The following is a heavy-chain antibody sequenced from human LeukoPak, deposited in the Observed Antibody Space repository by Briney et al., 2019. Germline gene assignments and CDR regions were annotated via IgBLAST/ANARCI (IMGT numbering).Heavy chain of an antibody. D-gene: IGHD1-26*01. CDR2: ITGSGGST. Sequence: TGGSLRLSCAASGFTFSSYDMSWVRQAPGSGLEWVSGITGSGGSTYYADSVKGRFTISRDNSKNTLYLQMNSLRAEDTAVYYCAKGNWGERLDWYFDLWGRGTLVTASS. CDR1: GFTFSSYD. CDR3: AKGNWGERLDWYFDL. V-gene: IGHV3-23*01. J-gene: IGHJ2*01.